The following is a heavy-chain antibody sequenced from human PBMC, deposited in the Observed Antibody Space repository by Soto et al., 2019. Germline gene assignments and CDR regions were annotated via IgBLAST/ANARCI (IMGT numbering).Heavy chain of an antibody. V-gene: IGHV1-18*01. D-gene: IGHD1-26*01. J-gene: IGHJ1*01. CDR1: GYTFTSYG. CDR3: ARDISSGSYLLYFQH. CDR2: ISAYNGNT. Sequence: QVQLVQSGAEVKKPGASVKVSCKVSGYTFTSYGISWVRQAPGQGLEWMGWISAYNGNTNYAQKLQGRVTMTTDTSTSTAYMELRSLRSDDTAVYYCARDISSGSYLLYFQHWGQGTLVTVSS.